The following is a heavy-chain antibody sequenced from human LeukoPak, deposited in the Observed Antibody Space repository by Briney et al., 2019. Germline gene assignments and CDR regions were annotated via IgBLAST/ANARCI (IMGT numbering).Heavy chain of an antibody. V-gene: IGHV3-30*01. J-gene: IGHJ4*02. CDR2: ISYDGSNK. D-gene: IGHD6-6*01. CDR3: ARDIGSSSEGGGDY. Sequence: GRSLRLSCEASGFTFSSYAMHWVRQAPGKGLEWVAVISYDGSNKYYADSVKGRFTISRDNSKNTLYLQMNSLRAEDTAVYYCARDIGSSSEGGGDYWGQGTLVTVSS. CDR1: GFTFSSYA.